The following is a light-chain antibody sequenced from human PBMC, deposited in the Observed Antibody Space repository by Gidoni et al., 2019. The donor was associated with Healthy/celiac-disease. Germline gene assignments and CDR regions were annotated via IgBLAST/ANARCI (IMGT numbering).Light chain of an antibody. Sequence: EIVLTQSPATLSLSPGERATLSCRASQSVSSYLAWYQQKPGQAPRLLIYDASNRATGIPARFSGSGSGTDFTLTISSLEPEDFAVYYCQQRSNWPPMYTFXHXTKLEIK. V-gene: IGKV3-11*01. CDR3: QQRSNWPPMYT. CDR1: QSVSSY. J-gene: IGKJ2*01. CDR2: DAS.